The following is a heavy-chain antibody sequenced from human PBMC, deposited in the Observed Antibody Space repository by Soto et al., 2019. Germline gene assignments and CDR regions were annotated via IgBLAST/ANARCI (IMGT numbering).Heavy chain of an antibody. CDR1: GFTFDDYT. CDR3: AKDFDMAMSNGYFDS. J-gene: IGHJ4*02. D-gene: IGHD2-8*01. CDR2: ITWDGGRT. Sequence: EVHLVESGGVVVQPGGSLRLSCAASGFTFDDYTMHWVRQTPGKGLEWVSLITWDGGRTYYADSVKGRFTISRDNSKIALYLQMNSLRTEDTAFYYCAKDFDMAMSNGYFDSWGQGTLVTVSS. V-gene: IGHV3-43*01.